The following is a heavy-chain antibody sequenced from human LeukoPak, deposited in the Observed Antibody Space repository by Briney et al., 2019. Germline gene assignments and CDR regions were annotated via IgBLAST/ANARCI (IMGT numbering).Heavy chain of an antibody. J-gene: IGHJ4*02. Sequence: GGTLRLSCAASGFTFSTYGMSWVRQAPGKGLEWVSAVSSTGGTTYYADSVKGRFTISRDNSKNTLFLQINSLRAEDTAVYYCARATETYGSGSYTLDYWGQGTLVTVSS. CDR3: ARATETYGSGSYTLDY. CDR1: GFTFSTYG. CDR2: VSSTGGTT. V-gene: IGHV3-23*01. D-gene: IGHD3-10*01.